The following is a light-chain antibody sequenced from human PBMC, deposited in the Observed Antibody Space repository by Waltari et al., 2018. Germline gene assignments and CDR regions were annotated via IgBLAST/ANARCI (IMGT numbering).Light chain of an antibody. Sequence: QSVVTQPPSASGTPGQRVAISCSGSNSNIERTTVHWYQHVPGTAPKLPIYNNDQRPSGVPDRFSGAKSDFSASLAISGLQAEDEGDYYCVSWDDSLNGEIFGGGTRLTVL. CDR2: NND. J-gene: IGLJ2*01. CDR1: NSNIERTT. V-gene: IGLV1-44*01. CDR3: VSWDDSLNGEI.